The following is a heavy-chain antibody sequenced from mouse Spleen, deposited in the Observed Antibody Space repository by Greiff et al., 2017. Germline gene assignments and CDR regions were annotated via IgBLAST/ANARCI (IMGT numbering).Heavy chain of an antibody. Sequence: EVKLVESGEGLVKPGGSLKLSCAASGFTFSSYAMSWVRQTPEKRLEWVAYISSGGDYIYYADTVKGRFTISRDNARNTLYLQMSSLKSEDTAMYYCTRVKLGYYFDYWGQGTTLTVSS. CDR1: GFTFSSYA. CDR2: ISSGGDYI. V-gene: IGHV5-9-1*02. CDR3: TRVKLGYYFDY. J-gene: IGHJ2*01. D-gene: IGHD1-3*01.